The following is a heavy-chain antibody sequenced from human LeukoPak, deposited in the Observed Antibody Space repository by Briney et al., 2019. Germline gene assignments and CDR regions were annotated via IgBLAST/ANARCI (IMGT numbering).Heavy chain of an antibody. CDR2: INSDGSST. D-gene: IGHD3-22*01. CDR1: GFTFSSYW. Sequence: PGGSLRLSCAASGFTFSSYWMHWVRQAPGRGLVWVSRINSDGSSTSYADSVKGRFTISRDNSKNTLYLQMSSLRAEDTAVYYCAKDRGRYYDSSGYYWGYYFDSWGQGILVTVST. J-gene: IGHJ4*02. V-gene: IGHV3-74*01. CDR3: AKDRGRYYDSSGYYWGYYFDS.